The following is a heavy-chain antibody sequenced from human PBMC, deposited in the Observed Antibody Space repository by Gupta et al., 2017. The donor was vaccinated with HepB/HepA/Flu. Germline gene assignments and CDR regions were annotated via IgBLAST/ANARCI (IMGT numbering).Heavy chain of an antibody. CDR2: IRNKPYGETT. CDR1: GFNLGDYA. V-gene: IGHV3-49*03. D-gene: IGHD3-10*02. Sequence: EVQLVESGGDLVEPGRSLRLSCTASGFNLGDYAVSWFRQAPGKGLEWVSFIRNKPYGETTEYAASVKGRFIISRDDSKGVAFLQMTSLKTEDTAVYYCARRRYSVVDLWGQVTLVTVSS. J-gene: IGHJ5*02. CDR3: ARRRYSVVDL.